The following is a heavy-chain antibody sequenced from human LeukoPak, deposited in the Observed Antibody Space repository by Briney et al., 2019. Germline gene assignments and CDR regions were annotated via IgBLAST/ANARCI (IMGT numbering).Heavy chain of an antibody. CDR1: GGSFSGXX. Sequence: SETLSLTCAVYGGSFSGXXWSWIRQPXXXXXXXXXEXNHSGSTNYNPSLKSRVTISVDTSKNQFSLKLSSVTAADTAVYYCARRSSYYDILTGYYNFDYWGQGTLVTVSS. CDR3: ARRSSYYDILTGYYNFDY. D-gene: IGHD3-9*01. CDR2: XNHSGST. V-gene: IGHV4-34*01. J-gene: IGHJ4*02.